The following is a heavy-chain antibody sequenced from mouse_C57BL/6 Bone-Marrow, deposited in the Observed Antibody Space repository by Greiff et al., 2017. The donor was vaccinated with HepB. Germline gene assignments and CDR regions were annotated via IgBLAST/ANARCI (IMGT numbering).Heavy chain of an antibody. CDR2: INYDGSST. Sequence: EVKVEESEGGLVQPGSSMKLSCTASGFTFSDYYMAWVRQVPEKGLEWVANINYDGSSTYYLDSLKSRFIISRDNAKNILYLQMCSLKSEDTATYYCARDPDYYGSSYGGYWYFDVWGTGTTVTVSS. J-gene: IGHJ1*03. CDR3: ARDPDYYGSSYGGYWYFDV. V-gene: IGHV5-16*01. CDR1: GFTFSDYY. D-gene: IGHD1-1*01.